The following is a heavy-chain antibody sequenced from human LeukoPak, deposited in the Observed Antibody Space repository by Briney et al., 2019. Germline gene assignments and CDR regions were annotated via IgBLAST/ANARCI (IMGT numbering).Heavy chain of an antibody. CDR2: ISAYNGNT. Sequence: ASVKVSCKASGYTFTSYGISWVRQAPGQGLEWMGWISAYNGNTNYAQKLQGRVTMTTDTSTSTAYMELRSLRSDDTAVYYCARDRSPYSSGLFDPWGQGTLVTVSS. CDR3: ARDRSPYSSGLFDP. V-gene: IGHV1-18*01. J-gene: IGHJ5*02. CDR1: GYTFTSYG. D-gene: IGHD6-19*01.